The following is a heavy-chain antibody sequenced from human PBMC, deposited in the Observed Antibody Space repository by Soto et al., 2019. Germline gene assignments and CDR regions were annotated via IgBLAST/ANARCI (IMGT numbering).Heavy chain of an antibody. CDR1: GGSISSYY. V-gene: IGHV4-59*08. J-gene: IGHJ4*02. CDR3: ARHLGEGYFDY. CDR2: IYYSGST. Sequence: SETLSLTCTVSGGSISSYYWSWIRQPPGKGLEWIGYIYYSGSTNYNPSLKSRVTISVDTSKNQFSLKLSSVTAADTAAYYCARHLGEGYFDYWGQGTLVTVSS.